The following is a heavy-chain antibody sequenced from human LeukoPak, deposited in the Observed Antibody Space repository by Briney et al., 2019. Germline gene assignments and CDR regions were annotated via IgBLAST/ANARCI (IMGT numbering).Heavy chain of an antibody. V-gene: IGHV4-30-4*01. CDR2: IYYSGST. CDR1: GGSISSGDYY. J-gene: IGHJ4*02. Sequence: SETLSLTCTVSGGSISSGDYYWSWIRQPPGKGLEWIGYIYYSGSTYYNPSLKSRATISVDTSMNQFSLKLSSVTAADTAVYYCARGPALRFLEWLSNFDYWGQGTLVTVSS. D-gene: IGHD3-3*01. CDR3: ARGPALRFLEWLSNFDY.